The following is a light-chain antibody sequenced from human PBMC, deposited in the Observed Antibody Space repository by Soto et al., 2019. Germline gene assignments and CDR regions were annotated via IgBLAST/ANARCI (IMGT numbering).Light chain of an antibody. Sequence: EIVLTQSPATLSLSPGERATLSCRASQSVSSSLAWYHQNPGQAPRLLIYDASNRAPGIPVRLIGSGSGTDITLTISGLEPVDFAVYYCQVRSNWLTFGGGIKVEI. CDR2: DAS. V-gene: IGKV3-11*01. J-gene: IGKJ4*01. CDR3: QVRSNWLT. CDR1: QSVSSS.